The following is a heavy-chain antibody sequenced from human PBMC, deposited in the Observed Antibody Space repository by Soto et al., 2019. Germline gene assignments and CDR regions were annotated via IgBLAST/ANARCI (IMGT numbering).Heavy chain of an antibody. CDR2: MSSTSSYI. CDR3: ARGKYPGDYYYAKGV. Sequence: EVQLVESGGGLVKPGGSLRLSCAASGFTFRSYSMKWVRQAPGKGLEWVSSMSSTSSYIYYADSVKGRFAISRDNAKNTLGQQMNRLRAEDTPGYYGARGKYPGDYYYAKGVWGQGTQVTVSS. D-gene: IGHD2-2*01. V-gene: IGHV3-21*02. CDR1: GFTFRSYS. J-gene: IGHJ6*02.